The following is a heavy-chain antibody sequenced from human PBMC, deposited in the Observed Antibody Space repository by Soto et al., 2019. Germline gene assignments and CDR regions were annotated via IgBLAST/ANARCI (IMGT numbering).Heavy chain of an antibody. V-gene: IGHV4-61*01. CDR3: ARDQGLWFGELSFDY. CDR1: GGSVSSGSYY. Sequence: KTSETLSLTCTVSGGSVSSGSYYWSWIRQPPGKGLEWIGYIYYSGSTNYNPSLKSRVTISVDTSKNQFSLKLSSVTAADTAVYYCARDQGLWFGELSFDYWGQGTLVTVSS. J-gene: IGHJ4*02. CDR2: IYYSGST. D-gene: IGHD3-10*01.